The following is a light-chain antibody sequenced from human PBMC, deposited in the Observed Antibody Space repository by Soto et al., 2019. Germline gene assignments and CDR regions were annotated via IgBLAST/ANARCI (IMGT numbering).Light chain of an antibody. CDR1: QSVSNNY. CDR2: GAS. CDR3: QQHRSAPPSWT. Sequence: EIVLTQSPGTLSLPPGERATLSCRASQSVSNNYLAWYQHKPGQPPRLLIFGASSRATGIPDRFSGSGSGTDFTLTISRLAPEDFAVYYCQQHRSAPPSWTFGPGTKVEI. J-gene: IGKJ1*01. V-gene: IGKV3-20*01.